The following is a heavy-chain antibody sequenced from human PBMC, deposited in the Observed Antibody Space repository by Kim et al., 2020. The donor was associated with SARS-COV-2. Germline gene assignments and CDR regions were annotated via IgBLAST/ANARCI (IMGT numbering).Heavy chain of an antibody. CDR3: ARPLSLWFGELRGKAFDI. J-gene: IGHJ3*02. Sequence: ASVKVSCKASGYTFTSYAMHWVRQAPGQRLEWMGWINAGNGNTKYSQKFQGRVTITRDTSASTAYMELSSLRSEDTAVYYCARPLSLWFGELRGKAFDIWGQGTMVTVSS. CDR1: GYTFTSYA. CDR2: INAGNGNT. V-gene: IGHV1-3*01. D-gene: IGHD3-10*01.